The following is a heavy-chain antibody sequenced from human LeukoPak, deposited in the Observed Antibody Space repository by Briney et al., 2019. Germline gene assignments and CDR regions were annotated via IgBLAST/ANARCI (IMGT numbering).Heavy chain of an antibody. J-gene: IGHJ3*02. D-gene: IGHD3-22*01. CDR1: GFTFSSYG. CDR2: IRYDGSNK. Sequence: PGRSLRLSCAASGFTFSSYGMHWVRQAPGKGLEWVAFIRYDGSNKYYADSVKGRFTISRDNSKNTLYLQMNSLRAEDTAVYYCAKDLFLYYDSSGYSWDAFDIWGQGTMVAVSS. CDR3: AKDLFLYYDSSGYSWDAFDI. V-gene: IGHV3-30*02.